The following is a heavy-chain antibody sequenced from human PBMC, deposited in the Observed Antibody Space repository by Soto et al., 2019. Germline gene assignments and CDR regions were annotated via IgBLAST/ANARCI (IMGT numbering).Heavy chain of an antibody. CDR1: GGSISSDSYY. CDR3: ARHPSGTYYYYYGMDV. J-gene: IGHJ6*02. V-gene: IGHV4-61*05. Sequence: SETLSLTCTVSGGSISSDSYYWGWIRQSPEMGLEWIGYIYYSGSTNYNPTLKSRVTISVDTSKKQFSLKLNSVTAADTAVYFCARHPSGTYYYYYGMDVWGQGTTVTVSS. D-gene: IGHD1-26*01. CDR2: IYYSGST.